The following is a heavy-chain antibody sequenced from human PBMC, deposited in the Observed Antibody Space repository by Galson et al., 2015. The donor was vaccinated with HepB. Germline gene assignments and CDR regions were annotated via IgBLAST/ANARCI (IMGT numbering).Heavy chain of an antibody. CDR3: AKRESIAVAGTPNYYYGMDV. CDR2: ISGSGGST. D-gene: IGHD6-19*01. J-gene: IGHJ6*02. CDR1: GFTFSSYA. V-gene: IGHV3-23*01. Sequence: SLRLSCAASGFTFSSYAMSWVRQAPGKGLEWVSAISGSGGSTYYADSVKGRFTISRDNSKNTLYLQMNSLRAEDTAVYYCAKRESIAVAGTPNYYYGMDVWGQGTTVTVSS.